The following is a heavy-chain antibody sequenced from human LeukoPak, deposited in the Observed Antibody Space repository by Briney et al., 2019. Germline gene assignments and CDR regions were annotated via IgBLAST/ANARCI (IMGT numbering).Heavy chain of an antibody. Sequence: GGSLRLSCAASGFTFSSYAMSWVRQAPGKGPEWVSAISGSGGSTYYADSVKGRFTISRDNSKNTLYLQMNSLRAEDTAVYYCASYDFWSGYYNAFDYWGQGTLVTVSS. J-gene: IGHJ4*02. CDR1: GFTFSSYA. CDR3: ASYDFWSGYYNAFDY. D-gene: IGHD3-3*01. CDR2: ISGSGGST. V-gene: IGHV3-23*01.